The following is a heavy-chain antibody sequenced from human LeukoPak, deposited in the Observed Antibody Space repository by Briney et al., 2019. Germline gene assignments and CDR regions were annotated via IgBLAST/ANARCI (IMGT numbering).Heavy chain of an antibody. D-gene: IGHD3-10*01. CDR3: ATRAGSYGYYFDY. J-gene: IGHJ4*02. Sequence: GGSLRLSCAASGLTVSSNYMSWVRQAPGKGLEWVSFIYSGGTTYYAESVKGRFTISRDNSKNTLYLQMNSLRAEDTAVYYCATRAGSYGYYFDYWGQGTLVTVSS. CDR1: GLTVSSNY. CDR2: IYSGGTT. V-gene: IGHV3-53*01.